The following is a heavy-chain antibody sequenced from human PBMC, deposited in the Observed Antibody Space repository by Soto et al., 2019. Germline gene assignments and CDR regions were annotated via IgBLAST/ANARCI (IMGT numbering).Heavy chain of an antibody. CDR3: ARENSYFDY. V-gene: IGHV1-18*01. Sequence: QIQLLQSGAEVKKPGASVKVTCKASGYTFRNFGISCVRQAPGQGLEWMGWISAYNANANYAQKFQVRLTMTADTSTSTAYMELRGLRSDDTAVYYCARENSYFDYWGQGTLVTVSS. CDR2: ISAYNANA. J-gene: IGHJ4*02. CDR1: GYTFRNFG.